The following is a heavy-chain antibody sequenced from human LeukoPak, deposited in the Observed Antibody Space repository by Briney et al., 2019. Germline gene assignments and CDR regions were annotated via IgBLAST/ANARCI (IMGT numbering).Heavy chain of an antibody. CDR2: IKQDGSEK. CDR3: ARDSKARYYYDSSGYDY. Sequence: GGSLRLSCAASGFTFSSYWMSWVRQAPGKGLEWVANIKQDGSEKYYVDSVKGRFTISRDNAKNSLYLQMNSLRAEDTAVYYCARDSKARYYYDSSGYDYWGQGTLVTVSS. J-gene: IGHJ4*02. D-gene: IGHD3-22*01. V-gene: IGHV3-7*01. CDR1: GFTFSSYW.